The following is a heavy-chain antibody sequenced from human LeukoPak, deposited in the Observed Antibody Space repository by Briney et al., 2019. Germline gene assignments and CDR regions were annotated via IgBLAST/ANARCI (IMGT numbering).Heavy chain of an antibody. CDR2: INHSGST. CDR3: ARVAVVVPAAIAWFDP. J-gene: IGHJ5*02. V-gene: IGHV4-34*01. CDR1: GFTFSSYG. Sequence: GSLRLSCAASGFTFSSYGMHWVRQPPGKGLEWIGEINHSGSTDYNPSLKSRVTISVDTSKNQFSLKLSSVTAADTAVYYCARVAVVVPAAIAWFDPWGQGTLVTVSS. D-gene: IGHD2-2*01.